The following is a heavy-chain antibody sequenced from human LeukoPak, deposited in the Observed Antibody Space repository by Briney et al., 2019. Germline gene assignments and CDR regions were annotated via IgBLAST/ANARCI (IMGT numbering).Heavy chain of an antibody. CDR1: GFTFSIYN. J-gene: IGHJ4*02. Sequence: GGPLRLSCAASGFTFSIYNMNWVRQAPGEGLEWVSFISSSSSIIYYADSVKGRFTISRDNAKNSLYLQMDSLRAEDTAVYYCARDGSYYGSGDDYWGQGTLVTVSS. CDR3: ARDGSYYGSGDDY. D-gene: IGHD3-10*01. CDR2: ISSSSSII. V-gene: IGHV3-48*01.